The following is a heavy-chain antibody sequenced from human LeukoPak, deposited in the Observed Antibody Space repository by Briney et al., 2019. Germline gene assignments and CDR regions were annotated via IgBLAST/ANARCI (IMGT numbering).Heavy chain of an antibody. Sequence: SETLSLTCTDSGGSISSHYWSWIRQPPGKGLEWIGYIYYSGSTNYNPSLKSRVTISVDTSKNQFSLKLSSVTAADTAVYYCARACIAARPGRSSIGPHFDYWGQGTLVTVSS. J-gene: IGHJ4*02. CDR2: IYYSGST. CDR3: ARACIAARPGRSSIGPHFDY. CDR1: GGSISSHY. D-gene: IGHD6-6*01. V-gene: IGHV4-59*11.